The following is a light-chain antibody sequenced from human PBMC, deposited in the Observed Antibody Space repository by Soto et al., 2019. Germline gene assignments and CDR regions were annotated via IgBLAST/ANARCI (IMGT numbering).Light chain of an antibody. V-gene: IGKV4-1*01. J-gene: IGKJ4*01. CDR2: WAS. Sequence: SLGERXTXXCXXXXXXLYSSXXXXXXAWYQQKPGQPPKLLIYWASTRESGVPDRFSGSGSGTDFTLTISSLQAEDVAVYYCQQYYSTPLTFGGGTKVEIK. CDR1: XXXLYSSXXXXX. CDR3: QQYYSTPLT.